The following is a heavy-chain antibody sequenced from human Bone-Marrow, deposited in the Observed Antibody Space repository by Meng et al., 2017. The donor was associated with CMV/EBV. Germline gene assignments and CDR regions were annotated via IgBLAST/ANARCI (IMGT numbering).Heavy chain of an antibody. J-gene: IGHJ6*01. CDR1: GFTFSSYA. V-gene: IGHV3-21*01. D-gene: IGHD2-2*01. Sequence: GESLKISCAASGFTFSSYAMHWVRQAPGKGLEWVSSISSSSSYIYYADSVKGRFTISRDNAKNSLYLQMNSLRAEDTAVYYCARDIVVVPAATTLNYYYGMDVWGQGPTVTCSS. CDR3: ARDIVVVPAATTLNYYYGMDV. CDR2: ISSSSSYI.